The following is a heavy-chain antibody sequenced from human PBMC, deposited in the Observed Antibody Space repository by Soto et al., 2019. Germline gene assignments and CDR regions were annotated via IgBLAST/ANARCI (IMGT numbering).Heavy chain of an antibody. V-gene: IGHV3-64D*06. CDR2: ISSNGGST. D-gene: IGHD3-3*01. CDR3: VKSSWSGYNPRIEYFQH. CDR1: GFTFSSYA. Sequence: GGSLRLSCSASGFTFSSYAMHWVRQAPGKGLEYVSAISSNGGSTYYADSVKGRFTISRDNSKNTLYLQMNSLRAEDTAVYYCVKSSWSGYNPRIEYFQHWGQGTLVTVSS. J-gene: IGHJ1*01.